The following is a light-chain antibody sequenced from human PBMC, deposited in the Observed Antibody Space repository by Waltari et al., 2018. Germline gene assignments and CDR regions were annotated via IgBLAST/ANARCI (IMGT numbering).Light chain of an antibody. J-gene: IGKJ3*01. V-gene: IGKV3-11*01. CDR3: LQHSNWPRFT. Sequence: DIVLSQSPATLSFSPGERATLSCRASLGVSRYLAWYQQKPGQAPRLLIYDASNRATGIPVRFSGSGSRTDFTLTISSLGPEDFAVYYCLQHSNWPRFTFGPGTKLDI. CDR2: DAS. CDR1: LGVSRY.